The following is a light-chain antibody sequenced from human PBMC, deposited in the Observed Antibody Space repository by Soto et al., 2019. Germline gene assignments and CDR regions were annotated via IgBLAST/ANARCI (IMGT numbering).Light chain of an antibody. J-gene: IGLJ1*01. CDR1: SSDVGGYNY. CDR3: SSYTSSSTLGLV. V-gene: IGLV2-14*01. Sequence: QSVLTRPASVSGSPGQSITISCTGTSSDVGGYNYVSWYQQHPGKAPKLMIYDVSNRPSGVSNRFSGSKSGNTASLTISGLQAEDEADYYCSSYTSSSTLGLVFGTGTKVTV. CDR2: DVS.